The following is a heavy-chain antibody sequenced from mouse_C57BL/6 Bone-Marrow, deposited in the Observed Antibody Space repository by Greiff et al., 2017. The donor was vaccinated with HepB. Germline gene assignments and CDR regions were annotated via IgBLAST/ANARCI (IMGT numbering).Heavy chain of an antibody. CDR3: TRESPLRRYWYFDV. V-gene: IGHV1-15*01. J-gene: IGHJ1*03. CDR1: GYTFTDYE. Sequence: LVESGAELVRPGASVTLSCKASGYTFTDYEMHWVKQTPVHGLEWIGAIDPETGGTAYNQKFKGKAILTADKSSSTAYMELRSLTSEDSAVYYCTRESPLRRYWYFDVWGTGTTVTVSS. CDR2: IDPETGGT. D-gene: IGHD2-12*01.